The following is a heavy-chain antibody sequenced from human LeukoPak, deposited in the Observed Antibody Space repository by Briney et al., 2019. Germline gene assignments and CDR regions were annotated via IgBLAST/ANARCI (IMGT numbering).Heavy chain of an antibody. J-gene: IGHJ3*02. D-gene: IGHD1-26*01. CDR2: INHSGST. Sequence: PSETLSLTCAVHGGSFSGYYWSWIRQPPGKGLEWIGEINHSGSTNYNPSLKSRVTISVDTSKNQFSLKLSSVTAADTAVYYCARGGGGSYTRAFDTWGQGTMVTVSS. CDR1: GGSFSGYY. V-gene: IGHV4-34*01. CDR3: ARGGGGSYTRAFDT.